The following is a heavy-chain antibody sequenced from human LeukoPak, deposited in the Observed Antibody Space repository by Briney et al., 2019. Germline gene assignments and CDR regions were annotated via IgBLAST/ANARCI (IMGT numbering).Heavy chain of an antibody. CDR3: ARQRDIAVACR. V-gene: IGHV4-39*01. J-gene: IGHJ4*02. CDR1: GGSISSSSYY. CDR2: IYYSGST. Sequence: SETLSLTCTVSGGSISSSSYYWGWIRQPPGKGLEWIGSIYYSGSTYYNPSLKSRVTISVDTSKNQFSLKLSSVTAADTAVYYCARQRDIAVACRWGQGTLVTVSS. D-gene: IGHD6-19*01.